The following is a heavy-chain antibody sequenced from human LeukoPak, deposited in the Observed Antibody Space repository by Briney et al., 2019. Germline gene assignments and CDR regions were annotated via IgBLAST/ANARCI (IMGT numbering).Heavy chain of an antibody. CDR3: ARGHYYFDY. CDR2: IHHSGST. CDR1: GSMYNYY. V-gene: IGHV4-4*09. J-gene: IGHJ4*02. Sequence: SETLSLTCTVGGSMYNYYWSWIRQPPGKGLEWIGYIHHSGSTNYNPSLKSRVTMSLDTSKNQVSLKVNSVTAADTAVYYCARGHYYFDYWGQGTLVTVSS.